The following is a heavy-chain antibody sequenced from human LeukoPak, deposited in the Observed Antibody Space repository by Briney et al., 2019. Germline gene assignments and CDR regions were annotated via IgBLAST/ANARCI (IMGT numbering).Heavy chain of an antibody. CDR3: AREWDY. J-gene: IGHJ4*02. Sequence: GGSLRLSCAASGFTFSSYGMRWVRQAPGKGLEWVAVIWYDGSNKYYADSVKGRFTISRDNSKNSLYLQMNSLRAEDTAVYYCAREWDYWGQGTLVTVSS. CDR2: IWYDGSNK. CDR1: GFTFSSYG. V-gene: IGHV3-33*01.